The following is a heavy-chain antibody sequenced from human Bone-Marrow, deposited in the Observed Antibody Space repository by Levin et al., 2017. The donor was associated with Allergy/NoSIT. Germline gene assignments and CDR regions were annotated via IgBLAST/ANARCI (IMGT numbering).Heavy chain of an antibody. V-gene: IGHV3-7*01. J-gene: IGHJ3*02. Sequence: GGSLRLSCAASGFTFSSYWMSWVRQAPGKGLEWVANIKQDGSEKYYVDSVKGRFTISRDNAKNSLYLQMNSLRAEDTAVYYCARVGPFGVVITRHAFDIWGQGTMVTVSS. D-gene: IGHD3-3*01. CDR2: IKQDGSEK. CDR1: GFTFSSYW. CDR3: ARVGPFGVVITRHAFDI.